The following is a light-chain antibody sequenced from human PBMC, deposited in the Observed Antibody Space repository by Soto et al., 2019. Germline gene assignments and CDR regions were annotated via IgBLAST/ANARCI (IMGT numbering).Light chain of an antibody. CDR1: QSVSSSF. V-gene: IGKV3-20*01. Sequence: EIVLTQSPGTLSLSPGERATLSCRASQSVSSSFLAWYQQSPGQPPRLLFYDASSRAIGIPDRFSGSGSGTDFTLTISRLEPEDFAVYYCHQYGSSPFTFGQGTKLEIK. CDR2: DAS. CDR3: HQYGSSPFT. J-gene: IGKJ2*01.